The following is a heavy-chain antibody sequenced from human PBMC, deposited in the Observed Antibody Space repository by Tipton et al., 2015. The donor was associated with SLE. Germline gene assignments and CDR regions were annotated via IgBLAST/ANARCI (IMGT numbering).Heavy chain of an antibody. Sequence: TLSLTCAVYGGSFSGYYWSWIRQPPGKGLEWIGEINHSGSTNYNPSLKSRVTISVDTSKNQFSLKLTSVTAADTAVYYCANLRFLEWLCPWGCWGQGTLVTVSS. CDR2: INHSGST. CDR1: GGSFSGYY. D-gene: IGHD3-3*01. V-gene: IGHV4-34*01. CDR3: ANLRFLEWLCPWGC. J-gene: IGHJ4*02.